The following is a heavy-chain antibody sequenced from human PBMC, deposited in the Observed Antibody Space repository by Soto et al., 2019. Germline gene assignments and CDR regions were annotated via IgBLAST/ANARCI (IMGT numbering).Heavy chain of an antibody. J-gene: IGHJ6*02. CDR2: IVVASGRT. V-gene: IGHV1-58*02. Sequence: SVKVSCKASGFDFGSFGIQFLRQTRGRGLEWIGWIVVASGRTNYARQFQGRVAFSRDMSSTTAYMDLYDLKSDDTAVYFCSADHPHTAIGWPVWGQGTAVTVSS. CDR1: GFDFGSFG. CDR3: SADHPHTAIGWPV. D-gene: IGHD2-2*03.